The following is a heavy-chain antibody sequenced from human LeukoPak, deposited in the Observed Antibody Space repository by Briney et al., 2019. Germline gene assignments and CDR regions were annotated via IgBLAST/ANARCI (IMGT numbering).Heavy chain of an antibody. Sequence: VXXAPXXXXXWVXVLYSGGDTDYADSVKGRYTISRDNSKNTLFLQMNSLRAEDTAVYFCARDRSSWNSAYYGMDVWGQGTTVTVSS. V-gene: IGHV3-66*01. CDR2: LYSGGDT. D-gene: IGHD3-22*01. CDR3: ARDRSSWNSAYYGMDV. J-gene: IGHJ6*02.